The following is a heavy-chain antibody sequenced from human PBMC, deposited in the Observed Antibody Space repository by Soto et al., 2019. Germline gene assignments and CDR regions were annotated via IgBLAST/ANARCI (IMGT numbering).Heavy chain of an antibody. CDR3: ARGIVVVPAAMPDYYYGMDV. V-gene: IGHV3-48*01. CDR1: GFTFSSYS. Sequence: GGSLRLSCAASGFTFSSYSMNWVRQAPGKGLEWVSYISSSSSTIYYADSVKGRFTISRDNAKNSLYLQMNSLRAEDTAVYYCARGIVVVPAAMPDYYYGMDVWGQGTTVTVSS. D-gene: IGHD2-2*01. J-gene: IGHJ6*02. CDR2: ISSSSSTI.